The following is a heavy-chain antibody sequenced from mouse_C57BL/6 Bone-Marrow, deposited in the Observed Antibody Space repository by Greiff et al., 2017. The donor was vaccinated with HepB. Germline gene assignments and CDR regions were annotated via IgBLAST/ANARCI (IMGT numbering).Heavy chain of an antibody. V-gene: IGHV2-5*01. D-gene: IGHD2-4*01. CDR1: GFSFTSYG. CDR3: AKAGGLRRFAY. Sequence: VQVVESGPGLVQPSQSLSITCTVSGFSFTSYGVHWVRQSPGKGLEWLGVIWRGGSTDYYAAFMSRLSITKDNSKSQVFFKMNSLQADDTAIYYCAKAGGLRRFAYWGQGTLVTVSA. CDR2: IWRGGST. J-gene: IGHJ3*01.